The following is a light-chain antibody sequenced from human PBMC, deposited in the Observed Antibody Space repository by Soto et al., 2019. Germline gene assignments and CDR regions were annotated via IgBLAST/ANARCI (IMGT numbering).Light chain of an antibody. Sequence: QSALTQPPSVSAAPGQTVTISCSGTNSNIGNNYVCRYQQVPGTAPKLLIYENDKRPSEIPDRFSGSKSGTSATLAITGLQTGDEADYYCGTWDSSLSAAVFGGGTQLTVL. CDR1: NSNIGNNY. CDR2: END. CDR3: GTWDSSLSAAV. V-gene: IGLV1-51*02. J-gene: IGLJ7*01.